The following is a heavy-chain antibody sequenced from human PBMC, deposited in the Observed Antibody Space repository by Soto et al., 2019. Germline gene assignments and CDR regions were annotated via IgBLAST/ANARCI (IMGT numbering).Heavy chain of an antibody. CDR1: GDSAPSNSPA. CDR3: ARDRDATIGTYLDF. V-gene: IGHV6-1*01. D-gene: IGHD1-1*01. J-gene: IGHJ4*02. CDR2: TNYRSKWYH. Sequence: QSFSVTCAISGDSAPSNSPAWSWIRQSPSRALESLGRTNYRSKWYHDYAVYVKSRITINPDTSKNQFSLKLDSVTPDDTAVYYCARDRDATIGTYLDFWGQGTLVPVSS.